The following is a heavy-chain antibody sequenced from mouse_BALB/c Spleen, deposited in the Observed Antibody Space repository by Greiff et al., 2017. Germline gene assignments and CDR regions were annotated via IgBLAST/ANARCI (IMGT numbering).Heavy chain of an antibody. CDR3: ARGGDGYYVAY. V-gene: IGHV3-2*02. Sequence: EVQLQESGPGLVKPSQSLSLTCTVTGYSITSDYAWNWIRQFPGNKLEWMGYISYSGSTSYNPSLKSRISITRDTSKNQFFLQLNSVTTEDTATYYCARGGDGYYVAYWGQGTLVTVSA. D-gene: IGHD2-3*01. CDR1: GYSITSDYA. CDR2: ISYSGST. J-gene: IGHJ3*01.